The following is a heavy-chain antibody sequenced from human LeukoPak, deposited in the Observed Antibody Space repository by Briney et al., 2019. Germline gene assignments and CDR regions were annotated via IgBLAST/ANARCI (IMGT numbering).Heavy chain of an antibody. Sequence: PSETLSLSCTVSGGSISSYYRSWIRQPPGKGLEWIGYIYYSGSTNYNPSLKSRVTVSVDTSNNQFSLKLSSVTAADTAVYYCARENTMVRGAFDAFDIWGQGTMVTVSS. CDR3: ARENTMVRGAFDAFDI. CDR2: IYYSGST. CDR1: GGSISSYY. D-gene: IGHD3-10*01. V-gene: IGHV4-59*01. J-gene: IGHJ3*02.